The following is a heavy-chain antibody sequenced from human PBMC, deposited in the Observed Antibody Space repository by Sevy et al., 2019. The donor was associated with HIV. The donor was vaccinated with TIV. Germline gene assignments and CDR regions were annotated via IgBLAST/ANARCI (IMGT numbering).Heavy chain of an antibody. CDR3: AKTFAIFGVLMSPDFDP. Sequence: GGSLRLSCAVSGFTFSSYTMNWVRQAPDKGLEWVAVIWYDGSYKYYADSVKGRFTISRDNTKSTLYLQMNSLRAEDTAVYYCAKTFAIFGVLMSPDFDPWGQGTLVTVSS. CDR1: GFTFSSYT. V-gene: IGHV3-33*06. D-gene: IGHD3-3*01. J-gene: IGHJ5*02. CDR2: IWYDGSYK.